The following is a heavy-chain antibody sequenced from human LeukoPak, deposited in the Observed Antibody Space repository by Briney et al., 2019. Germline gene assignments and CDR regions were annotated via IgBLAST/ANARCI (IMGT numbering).Heavy chain of an antibody. V-gene: IGHV4-38-2*01. J-gene: IGHJ3*02. CDR3: ARASPDCSSTSCYTGGAFDI. CDR2: IYHSGST. Sequence: PSETLSLTCAVSGYSISSGYYWGWIRQPPGKGLEWIGSIYHSGSTYYNPSLKSRVTIPVDTSKNQFSLKLSSVPAADTAVYYCARASPDCSSTSCYTGGAFDIWGQGTMVTVSS. D-gene: IGHD2-2*02. CDR1: GYSISSGYY.